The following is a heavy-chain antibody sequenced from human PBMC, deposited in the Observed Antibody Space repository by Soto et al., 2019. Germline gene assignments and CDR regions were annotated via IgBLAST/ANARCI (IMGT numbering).Heavy chain of an antibody. CDR3: ARSPRSSPYFDY. Sequence: PGGSLRLSCVVSGVTFSNSDMQWVRQAPGKGLEWVAMISADGNSEDYAASVKGRFTVSRENSKNTLYLQMDSLRVEDTAIYYCARSPRSSPYFDYWGQGALVTVSS. J-gene: IGHJ4*02. V-gene: IGHV3-30*03. CDR1: GVTFSNSD. CDR2: ISADGNSE. D-gene: IGHD6-13*01.